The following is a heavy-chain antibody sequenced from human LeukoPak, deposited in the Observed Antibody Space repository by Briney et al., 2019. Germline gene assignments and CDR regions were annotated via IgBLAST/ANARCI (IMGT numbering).Heavy chain of an antibody. D-gene: IGHD3-22*01. Sequence: SETLSLTCTVSGGSISGRDYYWGWIRQPPGKGLEWIGSIYYSGTTYYNPSLKSQVTISVDTSKNQFSLNLTSVTAADTGVFYCARQEHPHSSGSPFDSWGQGTLVTVSS. J-gene: IGHJ4*02. CDR2: IYYSGTT. CDR3: ARQEHPHSSGSPFDS. CDR1: GGSISGRDYY. V-gene: IGHV4-39*01.